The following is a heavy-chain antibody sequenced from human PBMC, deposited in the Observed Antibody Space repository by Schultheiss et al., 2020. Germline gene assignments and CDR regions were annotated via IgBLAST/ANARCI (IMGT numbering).Heavy chain of an antibody. CDR2: INPNSGGT. D-gene: IGHD3-9*01. V-gene: IGHV1-2*04. J-gene: IGHJ6*03. CDR1: GYTFTGYY. CDR3: ARGDYDILTGVYYYYYMDV. Sequence: ASVKVSCKASGYTFTGYYMHWVRQAPGQGLEWMGWINPNSGGTNYAQKFQGWVTMTRDTSISTAYMELSRLRSDDTAVYYCARGDYDILTGVYYYYYMDVWGKGTTVTVSS.